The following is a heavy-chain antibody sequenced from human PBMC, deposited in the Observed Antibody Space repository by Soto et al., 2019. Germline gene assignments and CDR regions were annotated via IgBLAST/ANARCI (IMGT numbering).Heavy chain of an antibody. CDR2: IIPIFGTA. CDR1: GGTFSSYA. CDR3: ARENIVATSVYYYYYGMDV. J-gene: IGHJ6*02. D-gene: IGHD5-12*01. V-gene: IGHV1-69*01. Sequence: QVQLVQSGAEVKKPGSSVKVSCKASGGTFSSYAISWVRQAPGQGLEWMGGIIPIFGTANYAQKFQDRVTITADESTSTAYMELSSLRSEDTAVYYCARENIVATSVYYYYYGMDVWGQGTTVTVSS.